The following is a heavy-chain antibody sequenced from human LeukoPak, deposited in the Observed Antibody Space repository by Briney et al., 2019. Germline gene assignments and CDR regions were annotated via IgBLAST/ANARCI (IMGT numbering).Heavy chain of an antibody. J-gene: IGHJ5*02. CDR2: INPNSGGT. Sequence: ASVKVSCKASGYTFTGYYVHWVRQAPGQGLEWMGWINPNSGGTNYAQKFQGRVTMTRDTSISTAYMELSRLRSDDTAVYYCARDRARFLEWSNNWFDPWGQGTLVTVSS. CDR1: GYTFTGYY. D-gene: IGHD3-3*01. CDR3: ARDRARFLEWSNNWFDP. V-gene: IGHV1-2*02.